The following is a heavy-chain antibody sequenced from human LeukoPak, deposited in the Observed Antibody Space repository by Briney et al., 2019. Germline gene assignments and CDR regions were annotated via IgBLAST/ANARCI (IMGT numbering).Heavy chain of an antibody. V-gene: IGHV1-3*01. D-gene: IGHD6-19*01. Sequence: GASVKVSCKASGYTFTSYAMHWVRQAPGQRLEWMGWINAGNGNTKYSQKFQGRVTITRDTSASTAYMELSSLRSEDTAVYYCARGLYSSGWYHWADYYFDYWGQGTLVTVSS. CDR3: ARGLYSSGWYHWADYYFDY. CDR2: INAGNGNT. CDR1: GYTFTSYA. J-gene: IGHJ4*02.